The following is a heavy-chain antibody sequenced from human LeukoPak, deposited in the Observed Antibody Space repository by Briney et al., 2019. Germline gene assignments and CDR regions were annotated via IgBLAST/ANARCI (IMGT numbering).Heavy chain of an antibody. D-gene: IGHD2-2*01. CDR3: AKDVPAAYFDY. Sequence: GGSLRLSCVASGFTFSDYSMNWVRQAPGKGPEWVSYISSRIGTTFYADSVKGRFTISRDNSKTTLYLQMNSLRVEDTAVYYCAKDVPAAYFDYWGQGILVTVSS. V-gene: IGHV3-48*01. CDR1: GFTFSDYS. J-gene: IGHJ4*02. CDR2: ISSRIGTT.